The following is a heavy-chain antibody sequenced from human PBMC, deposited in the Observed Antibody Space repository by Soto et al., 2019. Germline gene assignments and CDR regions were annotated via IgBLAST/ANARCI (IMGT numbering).Heavy chain of an antibody. Sequence: SETLSITCTVSGGSVSSGSYYWSWIRQPPGKGLEWIGYIYYSGSTNYNPSLKSRVTISVDTSKNQFSLKLSSVTAADTAVYYCARGFYDDYYFYYWGPGILVTVSP. D-gene: IGHD4-17*01. V-gene: IGHV4-61*01. CDR2: IYYSGST. CDR3: ARGFYDDYYFYY. CDR1: GGSVSSGSYY. J-gene: IGHJ4*01.